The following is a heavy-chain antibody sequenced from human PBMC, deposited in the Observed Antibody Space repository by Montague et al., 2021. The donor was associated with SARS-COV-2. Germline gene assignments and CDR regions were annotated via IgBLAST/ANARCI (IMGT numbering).Heavy chain of an antibody. V-gene: IGHV3-30*04. Sequence: SLRLSCAASGFIFSNFAFHWVRQAPGKGLEWVAIITYDGIDKFYADSVKGRFTISRDNSKNTVYLQMNSLRVEDTALYYCARERALRYYYGSGIEFWGQGTLVTVSS. J-gene: IGHJ4*02. CDR2: ITYDGIDK. CDR3: ARERALRYYYGSGIEF. D-gene: IGHD3-10*01. CDR1: GFIFSNFA.